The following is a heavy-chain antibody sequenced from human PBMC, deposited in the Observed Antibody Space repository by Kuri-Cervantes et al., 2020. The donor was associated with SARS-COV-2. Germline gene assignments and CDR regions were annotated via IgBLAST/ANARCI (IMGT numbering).Heavy chain of an antibody. CDR2: INHSGGST. J-gene: IGHJ4*02. CDR1: GYTFTSYY. V-gene: IGHV1-46*03. CDR3: AVIMVQGVIILDY. D-gene: IGHD3-10*01. Sequence: ASVKVSCKASGYTFTSYYMHWVRQAPGQGLEWMGIINHSGGSTSYAQKLQGRVTMTRDTSMSTVYMELSSLRSEDTAVYYCAVIMVQGVIILDYWGQGTLVTVSS.